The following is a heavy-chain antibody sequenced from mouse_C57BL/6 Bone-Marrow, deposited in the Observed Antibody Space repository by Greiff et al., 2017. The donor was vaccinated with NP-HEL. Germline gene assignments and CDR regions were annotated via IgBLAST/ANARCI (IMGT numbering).Heavy chain of an antibody. CDR2: ISSGGDYI. D-gene: IGHD4-1*01. V-gene: IGHV5-9-1*02. J-gene: IGHJ3*01. CDR1: GFTFSSYA. CDR3: TRPLTGTWFAY. Sequence: EVMLVESGEGLVKPGGSLKLSCAASGFTFSSYAMSWVRQTPEKRLEWVAYISSGGDYIYYADTVKGRFTISRDNARNTLYLQMSSLKSEDTAMYYCTRPLTGTWFAYWGQGTLVTVSA.